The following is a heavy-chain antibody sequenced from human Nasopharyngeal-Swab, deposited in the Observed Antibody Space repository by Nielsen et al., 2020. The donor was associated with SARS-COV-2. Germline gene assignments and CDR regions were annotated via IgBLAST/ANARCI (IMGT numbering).Heavy chain of an antibody. CDR1: GFTFSSYS. Sequence: GGSLRLSCAASGFTFSSYSMNWARQAPGKGLEWVSSISSSSYIYYADSVKGRFTISRDNAKNSLYLQMNSLRAEDTAVYYCARASRGTSTRTFDYWGQGTLVTVSS. CDR3: ARASRGTSTRTFDY. V-gene: IGHV3-21*01. J-gene: IGHJ4*02. CDR2: ISSSSYI. D-gene: IGHD1-1*01.